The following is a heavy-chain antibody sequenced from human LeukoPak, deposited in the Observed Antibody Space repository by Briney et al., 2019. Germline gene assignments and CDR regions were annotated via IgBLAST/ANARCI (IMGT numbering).Heavy chain of an antibody. V-gene: IGHV3-23*01. CDR2: FTTSGSGGST. D-gene: IGHD6-13*01. Sequence: GGSLRLSCSASGFTFSSYAMSWVRQAPGKRLEWVSAFTTSGSGGSTRYADSVKGRFTISRDNSKNTLYLQMNSLRAEDTAVYYCAKRRGAAAGNRHYYYYYYMDVWGKGTTVTVSS. J-gene: IGHJ6*03. CDR1: GFTFSSYA. CDR3: AKRRGAAAGNRHYYYYYYMDV.